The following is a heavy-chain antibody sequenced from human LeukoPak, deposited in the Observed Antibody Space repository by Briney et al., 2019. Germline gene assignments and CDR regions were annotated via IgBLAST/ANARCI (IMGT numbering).Heavy chain of an antibody. CDR3: ARHGSYDSSGYYDPGVDY. Sequence: SETLSLTCTVSGGSISDCYWSRIRQPPGKELEWIGYIHYSGSTNYNPSLKSRVTISVDASKNQFSLKLSSVTAADTAVYYCARHGSYDSSGYYDPGVDYWGQGTLVTVSS. CDR2: IHYSGST. D-gene: IGHD3-22*01. CDR1: GGSISDCY. J-gene: IGHJ4*02. V-gene: IGHV4-59*08.